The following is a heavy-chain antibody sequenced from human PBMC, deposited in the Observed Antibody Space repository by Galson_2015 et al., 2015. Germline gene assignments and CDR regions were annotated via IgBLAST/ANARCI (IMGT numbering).Heavy chain of an antibody. J-gene: IGHJ4*02. CDR2: IYPGDSDT. CDR3: ARGYCSNTTCYFDY. CDR1: GYRFSSNW. V-gene: IGHV5-51*01. Sequence: QSGAEVTKPGESLKISCKGSGYRFSSNWIGWVRQMPGKGLEWMGIIYPGDSDTRYSPSFQGLVTISADKSISTAYLQWSSLKASDSAMYYCARGYCSNTTCYFDYWGQGTLVTVSS. D-gene: IGHD2-2*01.